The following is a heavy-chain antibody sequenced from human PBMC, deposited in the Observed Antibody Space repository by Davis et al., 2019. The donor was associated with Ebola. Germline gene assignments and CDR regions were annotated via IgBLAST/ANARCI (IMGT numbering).Heavy chain of an antibody. CDR1: GYTFTGYY. Sequence: ASVKVSCKASGYTFTGYYMHWVRPAPGQGLEWLGLINPNSGGTNYAQKFQGRVTMTRDTSISTAYMELSRLRSDDTAVYYCARAPLGDIVLMVYAIWALDFDPWGQGTLVTVSS. V-gene: IGHV1-2*06. D-gene: IGHD2-8*01. CDR3: ARAPLGDIVLMVYAIWALDFDP. J-gene: IGHJ5*02. CDR2: INPNSGGT.